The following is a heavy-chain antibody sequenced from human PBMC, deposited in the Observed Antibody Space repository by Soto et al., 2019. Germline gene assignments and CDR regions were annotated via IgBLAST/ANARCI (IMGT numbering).Heavy chain of an antibody. J-gene: IGHJ4*02. CDR2: IFYTGST. V-gene: IGHV4-31*03. D-gene: IGHD4-17*01. CDR1: GGSINDGSYH. CDR3: ARLDYGDSAFDF. Sequence: QVQLQESDPGLVQPSETLSLTCTVSGGSINDGSYHWSWLRQHPGKGLEFIGYIFYTGSTYYNPSLETRVTMSADTSKNQVSLRLNSLTAADTAVYYCARLDYGDSAFDFWGRGTLVTVSS.